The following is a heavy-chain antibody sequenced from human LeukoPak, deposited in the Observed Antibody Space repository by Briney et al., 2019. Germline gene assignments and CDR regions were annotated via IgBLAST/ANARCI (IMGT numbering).Heavy chain of an antibody. V-gene: IGHV3-53*01. D-gene: IGHD6-19*01. J-gene: IGHJ4*02. CDR1: GFAVSSNH. CDR3: AREWGMAVAGTYIDY. Sequence: PGGSLRLSCAASGFAVSSNHMNWVRQAPGKGLEWVSVIFNGGSTYYADSVKGRFTISRDNSKNTLYLQMNSLRAEDTAVYYCAREWGMAVAGTYIDYWGQGTLVTVSS. CDR2: IFNGGST.